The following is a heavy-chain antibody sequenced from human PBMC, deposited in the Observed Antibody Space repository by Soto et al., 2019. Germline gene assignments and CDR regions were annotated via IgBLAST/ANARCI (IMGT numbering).Heavy chain of an antibody. CDR1: GFSVSSNY. Sequence: GGSLRLSCAASGFSVSSNYMSWVRQAPGKGLEWVSVIYSDGRTYYADSVKGRFTISRDNSKNTLYLQMNSLRAEDTALYYCARYNNYRDYFDSWGQGTLGTVS. CDR2: IYSDGRT. V-gene: IGHV3-66*01. J-gene: IGHJ4*02. D-gene: IGHD4-4*01. CDR3: ARYNNYRDYFDS.